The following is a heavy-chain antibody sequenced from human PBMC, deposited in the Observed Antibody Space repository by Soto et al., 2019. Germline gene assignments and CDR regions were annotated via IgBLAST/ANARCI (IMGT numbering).Heavy chain of an antibody. V-gene: IGHV3-23*01. Sequence: GGSLRLSCAASGFTFSSYAMSWVRQAPGKGLEWVSAISGSGGSTYYADSVKGRFTISRDNSRNTLYLQMNSLRAEDTAVYYCAKWLHFDWCIHDYWGQGTLVTVSS. J-gene: IGHJ4*02. CDR1: GFTFSSYA. CDR2: ISGSGGST. D-gene: IGHD3-9*01. CDR3: AKWLHFDWCIHDY.